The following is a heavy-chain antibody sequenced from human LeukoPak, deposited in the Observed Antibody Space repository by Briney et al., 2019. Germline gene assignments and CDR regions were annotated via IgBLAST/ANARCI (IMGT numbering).Heavy chain of an antibody. Sequence: ASVKVSCKASGYTFTSYDINWVRQATGQGLEWMGWMNPNSGNTGYAQKFQGRVTITRNTSISTAYMELSSLRSEDTAVYYCARDWGYGDLQYFQHWGQGTLVTVSS. D-gene: IGHD4-17*01. V-gene: IGHV1-8*03. J-gene: IGHJ1*01. CDR1: GYTFTSYD. CDR2: MNPNSGNT. CDR3: ARDWGYGDLQYFQH.